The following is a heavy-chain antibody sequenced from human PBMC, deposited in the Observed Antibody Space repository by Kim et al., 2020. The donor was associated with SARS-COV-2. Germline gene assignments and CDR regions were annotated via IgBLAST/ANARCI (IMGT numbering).Heavy chain of an antibody. CDR3: AKDGPDSSGWYQYYYYGMDV. J-gene: IGHJ6*02. V-gene: IGHV3-23*01. Sequence: GGSLRLSCAASGFTFSSYAMSWVRQAPGKGLEWVSAISGSRGSTSYADSVKGRFTISRDNSKNTLYLQMNSLRAEDTAVYYCAKDGPDSSGWYQYYYYGMDVWGQGTTVTVSS. CDR1: GFTFSSYA. D-gene: IGHD6-19*01. CDR2: ISGSRGST.